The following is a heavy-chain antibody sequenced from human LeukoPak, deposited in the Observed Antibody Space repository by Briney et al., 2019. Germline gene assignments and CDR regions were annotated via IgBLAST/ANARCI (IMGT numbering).Heavy chain of an antibody. Sequence: SKTLSLTCTVSGGSISSSSYYWGWIRQPPGKGLEWIGNIFYSGTTYYNPSLMSRVTISVDTSKNQFSLKMRSVTAADTAVYYCARVLRGGTYYFDYWGQGTLVTVSS. CDR2: IFYSGTT. CDR3: ARVLRGGTYYFDY. J-gene: IGHJ4*02. V-gene: IGHV4-39*01. D-gene: IGHD2-15*01. CDR1: GGSISSSSYY.